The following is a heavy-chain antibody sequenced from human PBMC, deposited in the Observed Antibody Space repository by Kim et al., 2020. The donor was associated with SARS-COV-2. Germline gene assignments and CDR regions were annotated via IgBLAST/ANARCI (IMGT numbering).Heavy chain of an antibody. CDR1: GFTFSSYG. CDR3: ARDPSGRATGAFDI. J-gene: IGHJ3*02. Sequence: GGSLRLSCAASGFTFSSYGMHWVRQAPGKGLEWVAVIWYDGSNKYYADSVKGRFTISRDNSKNTLYLQMNSLRAEDTAVYYCARDPSGRATGAFDIWGQGTMVTVSS. D-gene: IGHD1-26*01. CDR2: IWYDGSNK. V-gene: IGHV3-33*01.